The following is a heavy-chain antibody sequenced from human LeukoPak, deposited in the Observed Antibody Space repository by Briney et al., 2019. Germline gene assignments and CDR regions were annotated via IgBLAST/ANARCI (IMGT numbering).Heavy chain of an antibody. J-gene: IGHJ4*02. CDR3: ARDLSSGSLTWYFDY. V-gene: IGHV1-2*02. CDR2: INPNSGGT. Sequence: ASVKVSCKASGHTFTGYYMHWVRQAPGQGLEWMGWINPNSGGTNYAQKFQGRVTMTRDTSISTAYMELSRLRSDDTAVYYCARDLSSGSLTWYFDYWGQGTLVTVSS. CDR1: GHTFTGYY. D-gene: IGHD3-10*01.